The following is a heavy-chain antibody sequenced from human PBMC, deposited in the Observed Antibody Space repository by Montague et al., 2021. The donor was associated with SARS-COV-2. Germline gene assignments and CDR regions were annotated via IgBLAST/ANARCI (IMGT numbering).Heavy chain of an antibody. CDR2: SYYNGGT. D-gene: IGHD1-14*01. J-gene: IGHJ4*02. CDR1: GGPISSRNW. V-gene: IGHV4-28*01. Sequence: SETLSLTCAVSGGPISSRNWWGCSRQRPGEGLVWCRDSYYNGGTYYNPSLESRVAMSMDTSKNQYSLKLTSVTAVDTAVYYCVRKTSGYHPFDDWGQGTLVTVSS. CDR3: VRKTSGYHPFDD.